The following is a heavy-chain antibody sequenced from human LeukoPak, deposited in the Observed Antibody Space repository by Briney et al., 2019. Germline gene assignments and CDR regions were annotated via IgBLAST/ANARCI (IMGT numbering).Heavy chain of an antibody. CDR1: GYSISSGYY. J-gene: IGHJ4*02. D-gene: IGHD3-10*01. Sequence: TSETLSLTCTVSGYSISSGYYWGWIRQPPGKGLEWIGSIYHSGSTYYNPSLKSRVTISVDTSKNQFSLKLSSVTAADTAVYYCARDVGVLWFGELFNYTGYFDYWGQGTLVTVSS. V-gene: IGHV4-38-2*02. CDR2: IYHSGST. CDR3: ARDVGVLWFGELFNYTGYFDY.